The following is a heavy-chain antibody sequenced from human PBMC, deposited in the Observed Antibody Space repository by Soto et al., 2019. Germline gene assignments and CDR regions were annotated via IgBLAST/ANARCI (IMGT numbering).Heavy chain of an antibody. J-gene: IGHJ4*02. V-gene: IGHV3-30*18. CDR3: AKDGTSYGSGSYLQPSSLDD. Sequence: GGSLRLSCAASGFTFSSYGMHWVRQAPGKGLEWVAVISYDGSNKYYADSVKGRFTISRDNSKNTLYLQMNSLRAEDTAVYYCAKDGTSYGSGSYLQPSSLDDWGQGTLVTVSS. D-gene: IGHD3-10*01. CDR2: ISYDGSNK. CDR1: GFTFSSYG.